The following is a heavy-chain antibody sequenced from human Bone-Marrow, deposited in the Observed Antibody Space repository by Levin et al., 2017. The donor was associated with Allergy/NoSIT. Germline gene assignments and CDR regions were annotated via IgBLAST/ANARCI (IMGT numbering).Heavy chain of an antibody. J-gene: IGHJ3*02. CDR1: GGSISSSSYY. CDR3: ARGGEGDDAFDI. CDR2: IYYSGST. V-gene: IGHV4-39*01. D-gene: IGHD3-16*01. Sequence: SQTLSLTCTVSGGSISSSSYYWGWIRQPPGKGLGWIGSIYYSGSTYYNPSLKSRVTISVDTSKNQFSLKLSSVTAADTAVYYCARGGEGDDAFDIWGQGTMVTVSS.